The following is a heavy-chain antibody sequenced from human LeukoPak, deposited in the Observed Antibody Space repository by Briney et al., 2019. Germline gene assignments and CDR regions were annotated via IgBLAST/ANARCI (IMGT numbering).Heavy chain of an antibody. CDR1: GFTFSSYG. CDR3: ARVNGDFWSGYGLDS. V-gene: IGHV3-33*01. Sequence: GGSLRLSCAASGFTFSSYGMHWVRQAPGKGLEWVAVIWYDGSNKYYADSVKGRFTISRDNSNNTLYLQMNSLRAEDTAVYYCARVNGDFWSGYGLDSWGQGTLVTVSS. CDR2: IWYDGSNK. D-gene: IGHD3-3*01. J-gene: IGHJ4*02.